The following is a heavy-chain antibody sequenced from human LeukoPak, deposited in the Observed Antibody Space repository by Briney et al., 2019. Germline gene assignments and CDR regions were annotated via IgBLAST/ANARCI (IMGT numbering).Heavy chain of an antibody. CDR3: VGRGRSSWSSFDY. V-gene: IGHV4-28*05. CDR2: ISHTGTV. J-gene: IGHJ4*02. D-gene: IGHD2-2*01. Sequence: SDTLSLTCTVSGDSIIGTNWWGWIRQPPGKGLEWIGYISHTGTVYSNPSLTSRLTLSIDTSKSQFSLNLSSVTAVDSATYYCVGRGRSSWSSFDYWAQGTLVTVSS. CDR1: GDSIIGTNW.